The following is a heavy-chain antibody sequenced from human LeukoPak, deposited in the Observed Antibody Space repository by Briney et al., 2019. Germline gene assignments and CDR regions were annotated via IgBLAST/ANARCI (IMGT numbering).Heavy chain of an antibody. CDR2: INPNRGGA. J-gene: IGHJ4*02. V-gene: IGHV1-2*02. CDR3: ARALRTDILTTDY. D-gene: IGHD3-9*01. Sequence: GASVKVSCKASGYTFTGHFVNWVRQAPGQGLEWMGWINPNRGGALHAQNLQGRVTMTRDTSISTAYMELSRLRSDDTAVYYCARALRTDILTTDYWGQGTLVTLSS. CDR1: GYTFTGHF.